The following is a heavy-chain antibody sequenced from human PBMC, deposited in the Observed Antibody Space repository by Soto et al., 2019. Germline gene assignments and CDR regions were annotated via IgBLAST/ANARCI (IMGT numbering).Heavy chain of an antibody. CDR1: GGNCVGYA. D-gene: IGHD1-26*01. Sequence: VRPQRLSCRAAGGNCVGYAVSRVRQAPGKGLEWVSTISGSGVSTYYADSVKGRFTISRDNSKNTLYLQMNSLRAEDTAVYYCAKDRQGSYFDYWGQGTLVTVSS. CDR2: ISGSGVST. V-gene: IGHV3-23*01. J-gene: IGHJ4*02. CDR3: AKDRQGSYFDY.